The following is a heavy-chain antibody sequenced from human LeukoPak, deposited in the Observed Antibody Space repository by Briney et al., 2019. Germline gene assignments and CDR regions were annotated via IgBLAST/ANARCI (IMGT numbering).Heavy chain of an antibody. CDR1: GYSFTSYW. Sequence: GESLKISCKGSGYSFTSYWIGWVRQLPGKGLEWMGIIYPGDSDTRYSPSFQGQVAISADKSISTAYLQWSSLKASDTAMYYCARPSGWSLYYFDYWGQGTLVTVSS. J-gene: IGHJ4*02. V-gene: IGHV5-51*01. CDR3: ARPSGWSLYYFDY. CDR2: IYPGDSDT. D-gene: IGHD6-19*01.